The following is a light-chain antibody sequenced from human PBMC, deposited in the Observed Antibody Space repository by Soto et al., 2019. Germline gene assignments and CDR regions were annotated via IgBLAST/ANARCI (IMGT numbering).Light chain of an antibody. CDR1: QSIDPY. CDR3: QQYDHWPLGT. J-gene: IGKJ2*01. V-gene: IGKV3-15*01. Sequence: EIVLTQSPATLSVSPGERATLSCSSSQSIDPYLAWYQQKPGQSPRPLIYGAYNRSTGIPARFSGSGSGTEFTLTISSLKSEDFLVYYCQQYDHWPLGTFGPGTKLE. CDR2: GAY.